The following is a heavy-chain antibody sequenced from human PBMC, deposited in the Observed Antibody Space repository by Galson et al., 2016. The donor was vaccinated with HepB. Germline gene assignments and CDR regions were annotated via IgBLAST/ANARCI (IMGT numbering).Heavy chain of an antibody. Sequence: SLRLSCAASGFSFSTSGMSWVRQAPGKGLEWVSSITSSNTCTYYADSVKGRFTISRDNAKNSLYLHMNSLRAEDTAMYYCAREIGYVRFGYHYGMDVWGQGTTVTVSS. CDR2: ITSSNTCT. V-gene: IGHV3-21*06. CDR1: GFSFSTSG. D-gene: IGHD3-10*01. CDR3: AREIGYVRFGYHYGMDV. J-gene: IGHJ6*02.